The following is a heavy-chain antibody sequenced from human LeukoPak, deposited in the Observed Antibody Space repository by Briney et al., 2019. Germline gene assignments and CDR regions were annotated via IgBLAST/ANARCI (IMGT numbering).Heavy chain of an antibody. D-gene: IGHD6-19*01. CDR3: ARATHKYSSGWYLGPNSKNWYFDL. V-gene: IGHV1-69*13. Sequence: ASVKVSCKASGGTFSSYAISWMRQAPGQGLEWMGGIITIFGTANYAQKFQGRVTITADESTSTAYMELSSLRSEDTAVYYCARATHKYSSGWYLGPNSKNWYFDLWGRGTLVTVSS. J-gene: IGHJ2*01. CDR1: GGTFSSYA. CDR2: IITIFGTA.